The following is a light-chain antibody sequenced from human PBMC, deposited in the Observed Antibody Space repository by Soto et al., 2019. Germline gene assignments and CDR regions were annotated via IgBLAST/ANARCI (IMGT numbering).Light chain of an antibody. CDR1: SSNIETNT. Sequence: QSVLTQPPSTSGTPGQRVTISCSGSSSNIETNTVNWYHQFPGTAPKLLIYNNNERPSGVPDRFSGSKSATSASLAISGLQSEDEADYYCAVWDDSLNGVVFGGGTQLTVL. V-gene: IGLV1-44*01. CDR2: NNN. J-gene: IGLJ2*01. CDR3: AVWDDSLNGVV.